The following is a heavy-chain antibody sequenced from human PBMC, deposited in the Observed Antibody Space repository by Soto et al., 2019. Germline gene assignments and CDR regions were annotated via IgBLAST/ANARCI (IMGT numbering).Heavy chain of an antibody. Sequence: QVQLQQWGAGLLKPSETLSLTCAVYGGSFSGYYWSWIRQPPGKGLEWIGEINHSGSTNYNPSLKSRVTISVDTSKNQFSLKLSSVTAADTAVYYCARGQQLLPFSSFDYWGQGTLVTVSS. CDR3: ARGQQLLPFSSFDY. J-gene: IGHJ4*02. CDR2: INHSGST. V-gene: IGHV4-34*01. D-gene: IGHD6-13*01. CDR1: GGSFSGYY.